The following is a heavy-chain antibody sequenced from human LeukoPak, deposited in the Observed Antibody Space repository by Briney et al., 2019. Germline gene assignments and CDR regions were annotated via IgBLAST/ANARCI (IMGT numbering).Heavy chain of an antibody. D-gene: IGHD3-3*01. CDR1: GFTVSSNF. Sequence: GGSLRFSCAASGFTVSSNFMSWVRQAPGKGLEWISVIYAAGTTFYIDSVKGRFTISRDNSKNTLYLQMNSLRAEDTAVYYCAKRGTDYDFWSAYSSFFDYWGQGTLVTVSS. CDR2: IYAAGTT. CDR3: AKRGTDYDFWSAYSSFFDY. J-gene: IGHJ4*02. V-gene: IGHV3-53*01.